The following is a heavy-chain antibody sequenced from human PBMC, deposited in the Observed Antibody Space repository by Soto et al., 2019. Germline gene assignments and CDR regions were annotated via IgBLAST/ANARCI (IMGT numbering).Heavy chain of an antibody. CDR3: ARDYYDRSGHSHSSVY. Sequence: VGSLRLSCAASGITFSTYAMHWVRQAPGKGLEWVAVISYDGGNKYYADSVKGRFTISRDNSKNALSLQMNSLRAEDTAVYYCARDYYDRSGHSHSSVYWGQGTLVTVS. CDR1: GITFSTYA. CDR2: ISYDGGNK. D-gene: IGHD3-22*01. V-gene: IGHV3-30-3*01. J-gene: IGHJ4*02.